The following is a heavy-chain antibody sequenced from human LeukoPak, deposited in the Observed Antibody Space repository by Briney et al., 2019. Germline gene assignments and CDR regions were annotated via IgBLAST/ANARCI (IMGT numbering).Heavy chain of an antibody. Sequence: GGSLRLSCAASGFTFDDYAMHWVRQAPGKGLEWVSLISWDGGSTYYADSVKGRFTISRDNAKNSVYLQMTSLRAEDTALYYCARDTHLSYAAGFDCWGQGTLVTVSS. V-gene: IGHV3-43D*03. D-gene: IGHD3-10*01. J-gene: IGHJ4*02. CDR3: ARDTHLSYAAGFDC. CDR1: GFTFDDYA. CDR2: ISWDGGST.